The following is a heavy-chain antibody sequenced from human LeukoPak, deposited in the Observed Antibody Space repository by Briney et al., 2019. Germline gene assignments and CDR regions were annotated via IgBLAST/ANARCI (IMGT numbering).Heavy chain of an antibody. D-gene: IGHD3-10*01. Sequence: SGTLSLTCAVSGDSISSSNWWSWVRQPPGKGLEWIGEIYHSGSTNYNPSLKSRVTISVDKSKNQFSLKLSSVTAADTAVYYCARDKRLLVRWGFDPWGQGTLVTVSS. J-gene: IGHJ5*02. CDR3: ARDKRLLVRWGFDP. CDR2: IYHSGST. V-gene: IGHV4-4*02. CDR1: GDSISSSNW.